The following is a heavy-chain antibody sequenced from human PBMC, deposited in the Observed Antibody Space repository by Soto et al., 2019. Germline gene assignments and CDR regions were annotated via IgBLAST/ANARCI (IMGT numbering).Heavy chain of an antibody. Sequence: GRSLRLSGASSVYSLLDYSMNWVRQAPAKGLEWVSYTGTRRKYTFYAASVRGRFTISRDDARNSVYLQLNSLRDEHTAVYYCVRDRDWAFDIWGQGTMVTFSS. D-gene: IGHD3-9*01. V-gene: IGHV3-48*02. CDR3: VRDRDWAFDI. J-gene: IGHJ3*02. CDR1: VYSLLDYS. CDR2: TGTRRKYT.